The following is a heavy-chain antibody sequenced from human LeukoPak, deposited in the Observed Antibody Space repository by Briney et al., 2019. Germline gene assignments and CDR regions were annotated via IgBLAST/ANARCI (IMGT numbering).Heavy chain of an antibody. CDR2: IYYDGTT. CDR3: ARDRPNSSGWYGAYYYHIDI. J-gene: IGHJ6*03. V-gene: IGHV4-59*11. Sequence: PSETLSLTCKVSGDSMSRRYWSWTRQPPGKGLEWIGYIYYDGTTNYNPSLKSRVTMSVDTSKNLLSLKVTSVTPADTAVYYCARDRPNSSGWYGAYYYHIDIWGKGTTFTVSS. CDR1: GDSMSRRY. D-gene: IGHD6-19*01.